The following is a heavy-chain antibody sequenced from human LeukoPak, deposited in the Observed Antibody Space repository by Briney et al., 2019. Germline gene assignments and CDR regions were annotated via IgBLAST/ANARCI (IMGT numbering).Heavy chain of an antibody. J-gene: IGHJ5*02. Sequence: GGSLRLSCAASGFTLSNVWMSWVRQAPGKGLEWVSLIYSGGNTYYADSVKGRFTISRDNSKNTLYLQMNSLRAEDTAVYYCARERGAVGWFDPWGQGTLVTVSS. CDR2: IYSGGNT. D-gene: IGHD4/OR15-4a*01. V-gene: IGHV3-53*01. CDR1: GFTLSNVW. CDR3: ARERGAVGWFDP.